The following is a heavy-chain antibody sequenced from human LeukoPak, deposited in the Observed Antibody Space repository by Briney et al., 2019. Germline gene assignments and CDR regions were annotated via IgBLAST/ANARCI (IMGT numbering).Heavy chain of an antibody. V-gene: IGHV3-23*01. D-gene: IGHD6-6*01. J-gene: IGHJ6*03. Sequence: GGSLRLSCAASGFTFSSYAMSWVRQAPGKGLEWVSAISANGGSTYYADSVKGRFTISRDNSKNTRSLQMNSLRAEDTAVYYCAKDSSSSFYYYYMDVWGKGTTVTVSS. CDR3: AKDSSSSFYYYYMDV. CDR2: ISANGGST. CDR1: GFTFSSYA.